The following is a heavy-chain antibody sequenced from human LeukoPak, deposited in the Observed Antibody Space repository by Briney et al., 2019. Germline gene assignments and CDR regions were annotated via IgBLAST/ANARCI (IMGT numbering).Heavy chain of an antibody. Sequence: GASVKVSCKASGGTFSSYTISWVRQARGQGLEWMGRIIPILGIANYAQKFQGRVTITADKSTSTAYMELSSLRPEDTAVYYCARDTLRSGYDYWGQGTLVTVSS. D-gene: IGHD5-18*01. CDR3: ARDTLRSGYDY. CDR1: GGTFSSYT. CDR2: IIPILGIA. J-gene: IGHJ4*02. V-gene: IGHV1-69*04.